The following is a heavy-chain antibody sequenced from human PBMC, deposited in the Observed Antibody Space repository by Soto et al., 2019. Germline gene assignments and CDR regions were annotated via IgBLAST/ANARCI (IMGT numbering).Heavy chain of an antibody. CDR3: ARLGAYYQALDS. CDR1: DGSLSPNY. CDR2: IYYAGST. J-gene: IGHJ4*02. Sequence: PSETLSLTCTVSDGSLSPNYWSWIRQSPGKGLEWIGYIYYAGSTTYNPSLKSRITISLDTSQNEVSLKLSSVTAADTAVHYCARLGAYYQALDSWGRGTLVTVS. D-gene: IGHD3-22*01. V-gene: IGHV4-59*08.